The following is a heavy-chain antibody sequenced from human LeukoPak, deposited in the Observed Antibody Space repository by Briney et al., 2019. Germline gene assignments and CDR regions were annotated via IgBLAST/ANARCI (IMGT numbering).Heavy chain of an antibody. V-gene: IGHV1-46*01. D-gene: IGHD2-15*01. Sequence: ASVKVSCKASGYTFTNYYMHWVRQAPGQGLDWMGLINPSGGSTSYAQKFQGRVTMTRDMSTSTVYMELSSLRSEDTAVYYCARDRAYCSGGSCYLGGLAEYYFDYWGQGTLVTVSS. CDR3: ARDRAYCSGGSCYLGGLAEYYFDY. J-gene: IGHJ4*02. CDR1: GYTFTNYY. CDR2: INPSGGST.